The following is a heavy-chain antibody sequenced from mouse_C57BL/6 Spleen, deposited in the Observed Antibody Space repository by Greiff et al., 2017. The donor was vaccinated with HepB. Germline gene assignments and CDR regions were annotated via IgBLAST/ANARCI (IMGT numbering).Heavy chain of an antibody. CDR2: IDPSDSYT. D-gene: IGHD4-1*02. CDR3: ARETTGTDFDY. J-gene: IGHJ2*01. V-gene: IGHV1-59*01. Sequence: QVQLQQPGAELVRPGTSVELSCKASGYTFTSYWMHWVKQRPGQGLEWIGVIDPSDSYTNYNQKFKGKATLTVDTSSSTAYMQLSSLTSEDSAVYYCARETTGTDFDYWGQGTTLTVSS. CDR1: GYTFTSYW.